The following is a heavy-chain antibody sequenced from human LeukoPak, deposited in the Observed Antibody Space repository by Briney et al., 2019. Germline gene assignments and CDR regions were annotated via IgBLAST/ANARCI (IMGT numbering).Heavy chain of an antibody. J-gene: IGHJ4*02. CDR1: GGTFSSYA. CDR3: ATLGAYCASTSCYGRFDH. CDR2: IIPILGIA. Sequence: SVKVSCKASGGTFSSYAISWVRQAPGQGLEWMGRIIPILGIANYAQKFQGRVTMTRDASIATTYMELSSLRSDDTAVYYCATLGAYCASTSCYGRFDHWGQGTLVIVSS. V-gene: IGHV1-69*04. D-gene: IGHD2-2*01.